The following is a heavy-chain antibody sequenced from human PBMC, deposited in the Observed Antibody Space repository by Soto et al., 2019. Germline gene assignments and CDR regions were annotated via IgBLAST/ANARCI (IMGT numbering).Heavy chain of an antibody. V-gene: IGHV1-3*01. CDR3: ARDPSSSGWYWAENFQH. D-gene: IGHD6-19*01. Sequence: GASVKVSCKASGYTFTSYAMHWVRQAPGQRLEWMGWINAGNGNTKYSQKFQGRVTITRDTSASTAYMELSSLRSEDAAVYYCARDPSSSGWYWAENFQHWGQGTLVTVSS. CDR2: INAGNGNT. J-gene: IGHJ1*01. CDR1: GYTFTSYA.